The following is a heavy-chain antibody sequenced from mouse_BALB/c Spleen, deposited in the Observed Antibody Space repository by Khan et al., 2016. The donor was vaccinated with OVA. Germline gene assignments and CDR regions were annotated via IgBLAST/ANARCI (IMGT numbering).Heavy chain of an antibody. CDR2: IDPANGNT. Sequence: EVQLVESGAELVKPGASVKLSCTASGFNIKDTYIHWVKQRPEQGLEWIGRIDPANGNTKYDPNFHDKATITADTSSNTAYLQLSSLTSEDTAGYYSATLYGNPLAYWGQGTLVSVSA. D-gene: IGHD2-1*01. CDR3: ATLYGNPLAY. CDR1: GFNIKDTY. V-gene: IGHV14-3*02. J-gene: IGHJ3*01.